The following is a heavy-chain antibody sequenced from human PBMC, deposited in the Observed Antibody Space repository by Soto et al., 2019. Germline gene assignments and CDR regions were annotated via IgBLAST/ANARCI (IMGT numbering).Heavy chain of an antibody. D-gene: IGHD6-13*01. CDR2: IWYDGSNK. CDR3: ARNIAAADGTAQYLDY. Sequence: GGSLRLSCAASGFTFSSYGMHWVRQAPGKGLEWVAVIWYDGSNKYYADSVKGRFTISRDNSKNTLYLQMNSLRAEDTAVYYCARNIAAADGTAQYLDYWGQGTLVTVSS. CDR1: GFTFSSYG. V-gene: IGHV3-33*01. J-gene: IGHJ4*02.